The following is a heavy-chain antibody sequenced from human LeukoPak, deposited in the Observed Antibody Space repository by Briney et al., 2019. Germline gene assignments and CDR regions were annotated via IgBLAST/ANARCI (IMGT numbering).Heavy chain of an antibody. Sequence: SETLSLTCTVSGGSISSSSYYWGWIRKPPGKGREWSGRIYYSGSTYYNPSLKSRVTISVDTSKNQFSLKLSSVTAADTAVYYCARDSSYCSGGGCYSAWFDPWGQGTVVTVSS. CDR1: GGSISSSSYY. CDR2: IYYSGST. V-gene: IGHV4-39*07. D-gene: IGHD2-15*01. J-gene: IGHJ5*02. CDR3: ARDSSYCSGGGCYSAWFDP.